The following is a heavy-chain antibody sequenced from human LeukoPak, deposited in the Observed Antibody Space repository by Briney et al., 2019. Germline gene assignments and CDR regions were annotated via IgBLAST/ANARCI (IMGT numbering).Heavy chain of an antibody. Sequence: GGSLRLSCAASGFTFSNYWMSWVRQAAGKGLEWEASIKLDGSEIYYVDSVKGRFTISRDNAKNSLYLQMNSLRAEDTAVYYCARDKDPYGSGSYWLWGQGTLVTVSS. CDR1: GFTFSNYW. CDR2: IKLDGSEI. D-gene: IGHD3-10*01. CDR3: ARDKDPYGSGSYWL. V-gene: IGHV3-7*05. J-gene: IGHJ4*02.